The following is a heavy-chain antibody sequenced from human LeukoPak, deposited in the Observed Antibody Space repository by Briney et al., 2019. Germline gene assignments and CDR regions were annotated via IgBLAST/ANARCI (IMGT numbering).Heavy chain of an antibody. CDR2: INHSGST. V-gene: IGHV4-34*01. J-gene: IGHJ4*02. D-gene: IGHD3-9*01. CDR3: ARYSARLRYFDY. Sequence: SETLSLTCAVYGGSFSGYYWSWIRQPPGKGLEWIGEINHSGSTNYNPSLKSRATISVDTSKNQFSLKLSSVTAADTAVYYCARYSARLRYFDYWGQGTLVTASS. CDR1: GGSFSGYY.